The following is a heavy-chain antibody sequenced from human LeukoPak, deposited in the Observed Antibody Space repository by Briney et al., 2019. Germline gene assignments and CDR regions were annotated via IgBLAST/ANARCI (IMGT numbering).Heavy chain of an antibody. Sequence: SVKVSCKASGGTFSSYAISWVRQAPGQGLEWMGGFIPIFGTANYAQKFQGRVTITADESTSTAYMELSSLRSEDTAVYYCARGSKEDGYPWGDYWGQGTLVTVSS. CDR3: ARGSKEDGYPWGDY. V-gene: IGHV1-69*13. CDR2: FIPIFGTA. D-gene: IGHD5-24*01. J-gene: IGHJ4*02. CDR1: GGTFSSYA.